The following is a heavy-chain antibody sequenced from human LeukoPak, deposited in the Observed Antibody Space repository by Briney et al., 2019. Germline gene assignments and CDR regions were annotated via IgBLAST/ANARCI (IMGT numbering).Heavy chain of an antibody. D-gene: IGHD3-22*01. Sequence: SETLSLTCTVSGGSISSYYWSWIRQPAGKGLEWIGRIYTRGSANYNPSLKSRVTMSVDTSKNQFSLKLSSVTAADTAVYYCGRGSYYYDSSGYYVLDYWGQGTLVTVSS. CDR2: IYTRGSA. CDR3: GRGSYYYDSSGYYVLDY. V-gene: IGHV4-4*07. CDR1: GGSISSYY. J-gene: IGHJ4*02.